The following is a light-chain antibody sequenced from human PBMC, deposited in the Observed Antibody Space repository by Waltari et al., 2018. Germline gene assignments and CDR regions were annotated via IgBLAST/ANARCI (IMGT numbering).Light chain of an antibody. CDR2: SDY. V-gene: IGLV1-44*01. J-gene: IGLJ2*01. Sequence: QPVLTQPPSVSGTPGQRVTISCSGSRSNIGDFSVNWYQHLPGSAPSLLIYSDYQRPSGVPDRVSGSKSGTSASLVVSGLQSDDEADYYCAAWDDSLSGVVFGGGTKLTVL. CDR3: AAWDDSLSGVV. CDR1: RSNIGDFS.